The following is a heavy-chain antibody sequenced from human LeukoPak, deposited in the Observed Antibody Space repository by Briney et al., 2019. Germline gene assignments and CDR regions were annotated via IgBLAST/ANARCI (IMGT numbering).Heavy chain of an antibody. CDR1: GFTLSSNY. CDR2: IYSGGST. V-gene: IGHV3-53*01. Sequence: GGSLRLSCAASGFTLSSNYMSWVRQAPGKGLEWVSVIYSGGSTYYADSVKGRFTISRGNSKNTLYLQMNSLRAEDTAVYYCARDRVASNDAFDIWGQGTMVTVSS. D-gene: IGHD3-3*01. CDR3: ARDRVASNDAFDI. J-gene: IGHJ3*02.